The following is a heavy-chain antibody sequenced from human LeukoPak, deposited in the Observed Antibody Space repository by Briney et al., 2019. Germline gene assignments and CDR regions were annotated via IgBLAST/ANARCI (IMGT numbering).Heavy chain of an antibody. CDR3: ASTQQGRNYDFWSGPFDY. CDR1: GGTFSSYA. J-gene: IGHJ4*02. CDR2: IIPIFGTA. D-gene: IGHD3-3*01. Sequence: SVKVSCKASGGTFSSYAISWVRQAPGQGLEWMGGIIPIFGTANYAQKFQGRVTITTDESTSTAYMELSSLRSEDTAVYYCASTQQGRNYDFWSGPFDYWGQGTLVTVSS. V-gene: IGHV1-69*05.